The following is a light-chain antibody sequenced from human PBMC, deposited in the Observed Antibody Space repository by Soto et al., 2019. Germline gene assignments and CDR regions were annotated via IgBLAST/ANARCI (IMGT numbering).Light chain of an antibody. V-gene: IGLV1-40*01. CDR2: GNS. CDR3: QSYDSSLSGYV. J-gene: IGLJ1*01. Sequence: QSVRTQPPSVSGAPGQRGTRSCTGSSSTIGAGYDVHWYQQLPGTAPKLLIYGNSNRPSGVPDRFSGSKSGTSASLAITGLQAEDEADYYCQSYDSSLSGYVFGTATKLTVL. CDR1: SSTIGAGYD.